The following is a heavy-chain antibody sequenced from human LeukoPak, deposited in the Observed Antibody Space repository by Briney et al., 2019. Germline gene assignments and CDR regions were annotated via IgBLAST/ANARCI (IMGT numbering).Heavy chain of an antibody. CDR2: INPNSGGT. CDR3: ARDRAGTTGYFDY. J-gene: IGHJ4*02. CDR1: GYTFTGYY. V-gene: IGHV1-2*02. Sequence: ASVKVSCKASGYTFTGYYMHWVRQAPGQGLEWMGWINPNSGGTNYAQKFQGRATMTRDTSISTAYMELSRLRSDDTAVYYCARDRAGTTGYFDYWGQGTLVTVSS. D-gene: IGHD1-7*01.